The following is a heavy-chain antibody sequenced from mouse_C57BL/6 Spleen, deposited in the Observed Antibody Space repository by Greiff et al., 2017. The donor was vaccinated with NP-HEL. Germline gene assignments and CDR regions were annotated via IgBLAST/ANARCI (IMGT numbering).Heavy chain of an antibody. CDR1: GYTFTSYW. Sequence: QVQLQQPGAELVKPGASVKMSCKASGYTFTSYWITWVKQRPGQGLEWIGDIYPGSGSTNYNEKFKSKATLTVDTSSSTAYMQLSSLTSEDSAVYYCARNYGSREGYAMDYWGQGTSVTVSS. D-gene: IGHD1-1*01. J-gene: IGHJ4*01. CDR3: ARNYGSREGYAMDY. V-gene: IGHV1-55*01. CDR2: IYPGSGST.